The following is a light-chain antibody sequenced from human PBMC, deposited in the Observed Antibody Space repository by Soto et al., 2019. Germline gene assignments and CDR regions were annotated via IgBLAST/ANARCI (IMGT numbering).Light chain of an antibody. CDR1: SSDVGGYNY. CDR2: DVS. CDR3: SSYTTSTTWV. Sequence: QSALTQPASVSGSPGQSITISCTGTSSDVGGYNYVSWYQQHPGKAPKLMIYDVSHRTSGVSNRFSGSKSGNTASLTISGLQAEDEADYYCSSYTTSTTWVFGGGTKLTVL. J-gene: IGLJ3*02. V-gene: IGLV2-14*03.